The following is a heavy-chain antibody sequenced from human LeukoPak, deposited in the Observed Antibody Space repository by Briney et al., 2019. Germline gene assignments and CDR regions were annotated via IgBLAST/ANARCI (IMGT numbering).Heavy chain of an antibody. CDR2: ISSDGSNK. V-gene: IGHV3-30*18. D-gene: IGHD4-23*01. J-gene: IGHJ3*02. CDR1: GFTFSSYG. Sequence: GGSLRLSCAASGFTFSSYGMHWVRQAPGKRLEWVAVISSDGSNKYYADSVKGRFTISRDNSKNTLYLQMNSLRAEDTAVYYCAKGDYGGNVFAFDIWGQGTMVTVSS. CDR3: AKGDYGGNVFAFDI.